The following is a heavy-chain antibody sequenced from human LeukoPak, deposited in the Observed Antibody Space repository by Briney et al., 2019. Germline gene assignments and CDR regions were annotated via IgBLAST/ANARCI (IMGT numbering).Heavy chain of an antibody. D-gene: IGHD3-10*01. CDR3: ARIPLWDYYFDY. Sequence: SETLSPTCAVYGGSFSGYYWSWIRQPPGKGLEWIGETNHSGSTNYNPSLKSRVTISVDTSKNQFSLKLSSVTAAGTAVYYCARIPLWDYYFDYWGQGTLVTVSS. V-gene: IGHV4-34*01. CDR1: GGSFSGYY. CDR2: TNHSGST. J-gene: IGHJ4*02.